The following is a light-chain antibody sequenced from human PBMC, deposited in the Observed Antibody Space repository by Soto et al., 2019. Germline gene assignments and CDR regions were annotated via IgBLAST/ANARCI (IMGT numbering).Light chain of an antibody. CDR2: GAS. CDR1: QSVSSN. Sequence: EIFITHSPATLSVSPGERATLSCRASQSVSSNLAWYQQKPGQAPRLLIYGASTRATGIPARFSGSGSGTEFTLTISSLQSEDFAVYYCQQYNNWPRRLTFGGGTKV. CDR3: QQYNNWPRRLT. J-gene: IGKJ4*01. V-gene: IGKV3-15*01.